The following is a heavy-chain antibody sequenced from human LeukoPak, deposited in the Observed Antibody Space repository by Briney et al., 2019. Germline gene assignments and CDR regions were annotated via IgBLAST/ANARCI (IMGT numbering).Heavy chain of an antibody. CDR3: ARWSDSYGYGE. CDR2: INPNTGVT. Sequence: ASVKVSCKASGYTFTAYYMHWVRQAPGQGLEWLGWINPNTGVTNYVPKFQGRVTMTRDTSISTAYMELSRLRSEDTAVYYCARWSDSYGYGEWGQGTLVTVSS. D-gene: IGHD5-18*01. V-gene: IGHV1-2*02. J-gene: IGHJ4*02. CDR1: GYTFTAYY.